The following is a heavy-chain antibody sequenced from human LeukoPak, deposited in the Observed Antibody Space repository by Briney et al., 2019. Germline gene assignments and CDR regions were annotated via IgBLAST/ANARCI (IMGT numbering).Heavy chain of an antibody. Sequence: SVKVSCKASGYTFTSYYMHWVRQAPGQGLEWMGRIIPIHGIANYAQKFQGRVTITADKSTSTAYMELSSLRSEDTAVYYCARVEYSSSWFFDYWGQGTLVTVSS. CDR3: ARVEYSSSWFFDY. CDR2: IIPIHGIA. D-gene: IGHD6-13*01. V-gene: IGHV1-69*02. J-gene: IGHJ4*02. CDR1: GYTFTSYY.